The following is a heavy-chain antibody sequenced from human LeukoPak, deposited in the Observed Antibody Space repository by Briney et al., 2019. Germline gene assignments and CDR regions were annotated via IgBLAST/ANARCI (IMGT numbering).Heavy chain of an antibody. CDR1: GFTFSSYA. CDR3: AKDQGYCSSTSCYADY. D-gene: IGHD2-2*01. J-gene: IGHJ4*02. CDR2: ISGSGADT. V-gene: IGHV3-23*01. Sequence: GGSLRLSCAASGFTFSSYAMSWVRQAPGRGLEWVSAISGSGADTCYADSVKGRFTISRDNSKNTLYLQMNSLRAEDTAVYYCAKDQGYCSSTSCYADYWGQGTLVTVSS.